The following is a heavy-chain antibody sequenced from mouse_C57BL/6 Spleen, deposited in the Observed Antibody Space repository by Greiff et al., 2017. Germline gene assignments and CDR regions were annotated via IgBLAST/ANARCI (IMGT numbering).Heavy chain of an antibody. D-gene: IGHD3-2*02. Sequence: QVQLKQSGPELVKPGASVKLSCKASRYTFSSYDINWVKQRPGQGLEWIGRIYPRDGSTKYNEKFKGKATSTVDTSSSTAYMELHSLTSEDSAVYFCARSGTAQATGMDYWGQGTSVTVSS. CDR2: IYPRDGST. V-gene: IGHV1-85*01. J-gene: IGHJ4*01. CDR3: ARSGTAQATGMDY. CDR1: RYTFSSYD.